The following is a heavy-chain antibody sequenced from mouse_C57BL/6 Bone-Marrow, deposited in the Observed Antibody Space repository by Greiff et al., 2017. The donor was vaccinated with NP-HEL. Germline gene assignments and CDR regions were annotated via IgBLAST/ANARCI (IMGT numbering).Heavy chain of an antibody. CDR3: AIEVDYGNPYWYFDV. V-gene: IGHV1-74*01. Sequence: QVQLQQPGAELVKPGASVKVSCKASGYTFTSYWMHWVKQRPGQGLEWIGRIHPSDSDTNFNQKFKGKATLTVDKSSSTAYMQLSSLTSEDSAVYYCAIEVDYGNPYWYFDVWGTGTTVTVSS. J-gene: IGHJ1*03. CDR2: IHPSDSDT. D-gene: IGHD2-1*01. CDR1: GYTFTSYW.